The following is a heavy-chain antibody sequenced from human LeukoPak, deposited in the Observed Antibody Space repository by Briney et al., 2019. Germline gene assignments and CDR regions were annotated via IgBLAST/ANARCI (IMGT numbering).Heavy chain of an antibody. CDR1: GDNVSSSSTA. Sequence: SQTLSLTCALSGDNVSSSSTAWNWVRQSPSRGLEWLGSTYYRSKWYNDYAVSLKSRITINPDTSKNQFSLHLNSVTPEDTAVYYCARGLKFPYYFGTDVWGQGTTVTVSS. D-gene: IGHD3-22*01. V-gene: IGHV6-1*01. J-gene: IGHJ6*02. CDR3: ARGLKFPYYFGTDV. CDR2: TYYRSKWYN.